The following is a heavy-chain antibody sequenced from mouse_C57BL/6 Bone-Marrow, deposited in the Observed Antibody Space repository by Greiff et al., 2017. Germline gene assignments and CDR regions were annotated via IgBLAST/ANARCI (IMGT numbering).Heavy chain of an antibody. Sequence: DVQLQESGPGLVKPSQSLSLTCSVTGYSITSGYYWNWIRQFPGNKLEWMGYISYDGSNNYNPSLKNRISITRDTSKNQFFLKLNSVTTEDTATYYCARPLNWDGSAWFAYWGQGTLVTVSA. V-gene: IGHV3-6*01. CDR1: GYSITSGYY. CDR3: ARPLNWDGSAWFAY. J-gene: IGHJ3*01. CDR2: ISYDGSN. D-gene: IGHD4-1*02.